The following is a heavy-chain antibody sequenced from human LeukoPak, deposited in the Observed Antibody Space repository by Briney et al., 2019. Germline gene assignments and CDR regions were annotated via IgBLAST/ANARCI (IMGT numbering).Heavy chain of an antibody. CDR3: AKDLGSHVVVVAATLSYFDY. Sequence: GGSLRLSCAVSSFAFSDYGMHWVRQAPGKGLEWVSAISGSGGSTYYADSVKGRFTISRDNSKNTLYLQMNSLRAEDTAVYYCAKDLGSHVVVVAATLSYFDYWGQGTLVTVSS. J-gene: IGHJ4*02. CDR2: ISGSGGST. V-gene: IGHV3-23*01. CDR1: SFAFSDYG. D-gene: IGHD2-15*01.